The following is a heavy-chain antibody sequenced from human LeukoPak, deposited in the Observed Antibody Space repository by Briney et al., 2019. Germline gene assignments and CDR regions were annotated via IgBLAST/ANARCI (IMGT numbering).Heavy chain of an antibody. D-gene: IGHD2-21*02. V-gene: IGHV3-9*01. J-gene: IGHJ4*02. CDR1: GFTFDDYA. CDR2: ISWNSGSI. CDR3: AKGKIMVVTAIRWTIFDY. Sequence: GGSLRLSCAASGFTFDDYAMHWVRQAPGKGLEWVSGISWNSGSIGYADSVKGRFTISRDNAKNSLYLQMNSLRAEGTALYYCAKGKIMVVTAIRWTIFDYWGQGTLVTVSS.